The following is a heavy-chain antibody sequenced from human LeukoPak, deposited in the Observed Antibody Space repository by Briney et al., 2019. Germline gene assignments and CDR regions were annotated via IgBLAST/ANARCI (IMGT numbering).Heavy chain of an antibody. D-gene: IGHD4-23*01. CDR1: GFTFSSYW. J-gene: IGHJ5*02. V-gene: IGHV3-74*01. CDR3: ARDLDYAGHL. Sequence: GGSLRLSCAASGFTFSSYWMHWVRQAPGKGLVWVSHINTDGSGTYYADSVKGRFTISRDNAKNTLYLQMNSLRAEDTAVYFCARDLDYAGHLWGQGTLVTVSS. CDR2: INTDGSGT.